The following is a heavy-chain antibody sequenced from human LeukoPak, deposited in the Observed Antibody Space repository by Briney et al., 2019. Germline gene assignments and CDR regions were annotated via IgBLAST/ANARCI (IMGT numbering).Heavy chain of an antibody. J-gene: IGHJ6*02. CDR1: GGTFSSYA. D-gene: IGHD3-22*01. V-gene: IGHV1-69*04. Sequence: VASVKVSCKASGGTFSSYAISWVRQAPGQGLEWMGRIIPILGIANYAQKFQGRVTITADKSTSTAYMELSSLRSEDTAVYYCASPRPYYCDSSGSFPYYYYYGMDVWGQGTTVTVSS. CDR3: ASPRPYYCDSSGSFPYYYYYGMDV. CDR2: IIPILGIA.